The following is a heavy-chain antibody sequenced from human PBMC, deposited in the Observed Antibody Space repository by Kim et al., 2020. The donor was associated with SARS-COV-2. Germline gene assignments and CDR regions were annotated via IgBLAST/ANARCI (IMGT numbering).Heavy chain of an antibody. CDR3: ARDSQLVGGRYYYYYYMDV. CDR2: IWYDGSNK. Sequence: GGSLRLSCAASGFTFSSYGMHWVRQAPGKGLEWVAVIWYDGSNKYYADSVKGRFTISRDNSKNTLYLQMNSLRAEDTAVYYCARDSQLVGGRYYYYYYMDVWGKGTTVTVSS. D-gene: IGHD6-6*01. J-gene: IGHJ6*03. V-gene: IGHV3-33*01. CDR1: GFTFSSYG.